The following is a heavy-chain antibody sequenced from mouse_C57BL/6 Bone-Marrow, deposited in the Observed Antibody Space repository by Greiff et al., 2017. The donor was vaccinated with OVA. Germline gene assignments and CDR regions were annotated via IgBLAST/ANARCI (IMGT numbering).Heavy chain of an antibody. V-gene: IGHV1-15*01. Sequence: VQLQQSGAELVRPGASVTLSCKASGYTFTDYEMHWVKQTPVHGLEWIGAIDPETGGTASNQKFKGKAILTADKSSSTAYMELRSLTSEDSAVYYCTTRPYYYGLDYWGQGTTLTVSS. CDR2: IDPETGGT. D-gene: IGHD1-1*01. J-gene: IGHJ2*01. CDR1: GYTFTDYE. CDR3: TTRPYYYGLDY.